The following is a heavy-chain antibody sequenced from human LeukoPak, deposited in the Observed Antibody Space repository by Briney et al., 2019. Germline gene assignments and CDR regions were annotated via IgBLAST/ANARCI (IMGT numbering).Heavy chain of an antibody. CDR1: GNSISSGDNY. Sequence: SETLSLTCTVSGNSISSGDNYWSWIRQPAGKGLEWIGRIYTSGSTNYNPSLKSRVTISVDTSKNQFSLKLSSVTAADTAVYYCARDSEYSSSSEFDPWGQGTLVTVSS. CDR2: IYTSGST. CDR3: ARDSEYSSSSEFDP. D-gene: IGHD6-6*01. V-gene: IGHV4-61*02. J-gene: IGHJ5*02.